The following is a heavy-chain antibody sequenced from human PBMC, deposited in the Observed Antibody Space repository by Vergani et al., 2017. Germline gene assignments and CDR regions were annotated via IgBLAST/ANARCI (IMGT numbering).Heavy chain of an antibody. Sequence: VQLLESGGGLVQPGGSLRLSCAASGFTFSSYAMHWVRQAPGKGLEWVAVISYDGSNKYYADSVKGRFTISRDNSKNTLYLQMNSLRAEDTAVYYCARDGLAYCGGDCHYYFDYWGQGTLVTVSS. D-gene: IGHD2-21*02. CDR2: ISYDGSNK. J-gene: IGHJ4*02. V-gene: IGHV3-30-3*01. CDR3: ARDGLAYCGGDCHYYFDY. CDR1: GFTFSSYA.